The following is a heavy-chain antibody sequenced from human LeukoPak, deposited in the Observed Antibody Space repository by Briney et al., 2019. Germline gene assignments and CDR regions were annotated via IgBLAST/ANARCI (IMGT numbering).Heavy chain of an antibody. Sequence: GGSLRLSCAASGFTVSSNYMNWVRQAPGKGLEWVSIIYSGGSTYYADSVKGRFTISRDNSKNTLYLQMNSLTAEDTAVYYCARWDSSGYHKYYFDYWGQGTLVSVSS. D-gene: IGHD3-22*01. CDR3: ARWDSSGYHKYYFDY. V-gene: IGHV3-53*01. CDR2: IYSGGST. CDR1: GFTVSSNY. J-gene: IGHJ4*02.